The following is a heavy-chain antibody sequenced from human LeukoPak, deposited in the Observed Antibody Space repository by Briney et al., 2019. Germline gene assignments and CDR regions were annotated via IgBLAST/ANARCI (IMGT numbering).Heavy chain of an antibody. D-gene: IGHD6-13*01. V-gene: IGHV3-48*02. Sequence: PGGSLRLSCAASGFTFSDYSMNWVRQAPGKGLEWVSYISYSGSTIYYADSVKGRSTISRDNAKNSPFLQMNSLRDEDTAVYYCAREVTAADGDYWGQGTLVTVSS. CDR1: GFTFSDYS. CDR2: ISYSGSTI. J-gene: IGHJ4*02. CDR3: AREVTAADGDY.